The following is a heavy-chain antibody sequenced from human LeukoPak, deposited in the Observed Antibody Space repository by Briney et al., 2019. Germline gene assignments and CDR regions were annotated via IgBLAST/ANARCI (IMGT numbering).Heavy chain of an antibody. CDR3: ARADSSGYSLLDY. V-gene: IGHV3-74*01. D-gene: IGHD3-22*01. CDR1: GFXFSSYW. Sequence: GGSLRLSCAASGFXFSSYWIHWVRQAPGKGLVWVSRINSDGSSTSYADSMKGRFTISRDNAKNTLYLQMNSLRAEDTAVYYCARADSSGYSLLDYWGQGTLVTVSS. CDR2: INSDGSST. J-gene: IGHJ4*02.